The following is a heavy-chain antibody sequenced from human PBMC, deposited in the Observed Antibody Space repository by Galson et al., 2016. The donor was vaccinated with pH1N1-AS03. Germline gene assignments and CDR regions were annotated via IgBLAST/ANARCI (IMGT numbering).Heavy chain of an antibody. D-gene: IGHD1-26*01. CDR2: IYFRGAT. CDR1: GDSISSTPYY. J-gene: IGHJ4*02. Sequence: ETLSLTCTVSGDSISSTPYYWGWILQPPGKGLEWIGTIYFRGATYYSPSLKSRVTISTDSSKNLFSLSLSSVTAADTAVYYCARHVGGSYPNNLDSWGQGTLVIVSS. CDR3: ARHVGGSYPNNLDS. V-gene: IGHV4-39*07.